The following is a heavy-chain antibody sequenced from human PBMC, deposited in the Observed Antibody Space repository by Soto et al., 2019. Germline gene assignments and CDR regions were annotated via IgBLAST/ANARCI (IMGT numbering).Heavy chain of an antibody. J-gene: IGHJ4*02. CDR3: ARDKDLQPTVWGF. D-gene: IGHD3-16*01. Sequence: LSLTCTVSGDSMATGGHYYNWIRQVPGKGLEWIGYVYYSGATHYTPSLRARATISRDTSKNQFSLRLISVTAADTALYYCARDKDLQPTVWGFWGQGIQVTVSS. V-gene: IGHV4-31*03. CDR2: VYYSGAT. CDR1: GDSMATGGHY.